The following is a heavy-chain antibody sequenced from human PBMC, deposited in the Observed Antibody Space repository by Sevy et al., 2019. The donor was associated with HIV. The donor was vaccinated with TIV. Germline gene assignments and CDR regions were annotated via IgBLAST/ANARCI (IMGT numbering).Heavy chain of an antibody. CDR2: IYYSGST. Sequence: SETLSLTCTVSGGSISSYYWSWIRQPPGKGLEWIGYIYYSGSTNYNPSLKSRVTISVDTSKNQFSLKLSSVTAADTAVYYCARVLSTEYDSSLWTPYGMDVWGQGTTVTLSS. CDR3: ARVLSTEYDSSLWTPYGMDV. J-gene: IGHJ6*02. D-gene: IGHD3-22*01. CDR1: GGSISSYY. V-gene: IGHV4-59*01.